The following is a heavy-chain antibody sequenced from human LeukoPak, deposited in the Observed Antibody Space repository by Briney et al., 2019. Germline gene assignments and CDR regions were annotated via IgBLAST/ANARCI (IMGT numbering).Heavy chain of an antibody. CDR2: IIPILGIA. CDR1: GGTFSSYA. Sequence: SVKVSCKASGGTFSSYAISWVRQAPGQGLEWMGRIIPILGIANYAQKFQGRVTITADKSTSTAYMELSSLRSEDTAVYYCAREEYYYGSGSLYPLDYWGQGTLVTVSS. D-gene: IGHD3-10*01. CDR3: AREEYYYGSGSLYPLDY. J-gene: IGHJ4*02. V-gene: IGHV1-69*04.